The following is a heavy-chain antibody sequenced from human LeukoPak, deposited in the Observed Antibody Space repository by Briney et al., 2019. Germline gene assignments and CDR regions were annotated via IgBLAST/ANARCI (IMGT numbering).Heavy chain of an antibody. J-gene: IGHJ4*02. CDR3: ARTGYFDY. CDR1: GVTVSSNY. V-gene: IGHV3-53*01. Sequence: GGSLRLSCAPSGVTVSSNYMSWVRHAPATGLEWVSVIYSCGRTYYADSVKGRFTISRDNSKDTLYLQMNSLRAEDTAVYYCARTGYFDYWGQGTLVTVSS. CDR2: IYSCGRT. D-gene: IGHD1-14*01.